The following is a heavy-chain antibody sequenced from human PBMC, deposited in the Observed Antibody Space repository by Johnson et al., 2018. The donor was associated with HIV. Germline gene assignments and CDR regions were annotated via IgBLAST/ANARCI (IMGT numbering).Heavy chain of an antibody. CDR1: GFTFSSYA. CDR2: ISYAGSNK. Sequence: QMQLVESGGGVVQPGRSLRLSCAASGFTFSSYAMHWVRQAPGKGLAWVAVISYAGSNKYYADAVKGRFTIPRDNATNTLYLQMNSLRAEDTAVYYCARERTYLDTAMVDAFDIWGQGTMVTVSS. D-gene: IGHD5-18*01. V-gene: IGHV3-30-3*01. J-gene: IGHJ3*02. CDR3: ARERTYLDTAMVDAFDI.